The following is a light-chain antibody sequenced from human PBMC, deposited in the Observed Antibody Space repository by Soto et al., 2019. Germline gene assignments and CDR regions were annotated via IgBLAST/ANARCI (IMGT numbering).Light chain of an antibody. J-gene: IGKJ3*01. CDR1: QSVSSN. V-gene: IGKV3-11*01. Sequence: EIVMTQSPVTLSVSPGERATLSCRASQSVSSNLAWYQQKPGQAPSLLIYGASTRATGIPARFSGSGSRTDFTLTISSLEPEDFAVYYCQQGNNWPLFTFGPGTKVDI. CDR2: GAS. CDR3: QQGNNWPLFT.